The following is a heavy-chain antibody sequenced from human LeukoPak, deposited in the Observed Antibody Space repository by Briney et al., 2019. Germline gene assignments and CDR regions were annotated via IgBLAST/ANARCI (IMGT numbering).Heavy chain of an antibody. CDR2: IKEDGSEK. CDR1: EFTFSTYW. D-gene: IGHD5-12*01. CDR3: AKDPPFMHNVDKNFDY. V-gene: IGHV3-7*03. Sequence: GGSLRLSCAASEFTFSTYWMSWVRQAPGKGLEWVANIKEDGSEKRYVGSVKGRFTISRDNAKNSLYLQMNSLRAEDTAVYYCAKDPPFMHNVDKNFDYWGQGTLVTVSS. J-gene: IGHJ4*02.